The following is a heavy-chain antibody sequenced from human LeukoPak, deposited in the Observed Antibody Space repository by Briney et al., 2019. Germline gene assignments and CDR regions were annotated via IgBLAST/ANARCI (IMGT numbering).Heavy chain of an antibody. J-gene: IGHJ2*01. Sequence: SETLSLTCTVSGGSIRSPYWSWIRQPPGKGLEWIGYLFYNGNTNYNSSLKSRVTISVDTSKNQFSLKLNSLTAADTAVYFCARDQGWGDWYFDLWGRGTLVTVSS. CDR1: GGSIRSPY. V-gene: IGHV4-59*11. CDR2: LFYNGNT. D-gene: IGHD3-10*01. CDR3: ARDQGWGDWYFDL.